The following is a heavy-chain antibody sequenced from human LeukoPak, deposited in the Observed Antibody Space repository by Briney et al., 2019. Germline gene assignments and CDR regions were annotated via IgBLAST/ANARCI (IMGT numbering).Heavy chain of an antibody. V-gene: IGHV4-39*01. Sequence: SETLSLTCTVSAGSISSSSYYWGWIRQPPGKGLEWIGSIYYRGSTYYNPSLKSRVTISVDTAKNQFSLKLSSVTAADTAVYYCARLVREDCSGGSCYSNWFDPWGQGTLVTVSS. J-gene: IGHJ5*02. CDR2: IYYRGST. CDR1: AGSISSSSYY. CDR3: ARLVREDCSGGSCYSNWFDP. D-gene: IGHD2-15*01.